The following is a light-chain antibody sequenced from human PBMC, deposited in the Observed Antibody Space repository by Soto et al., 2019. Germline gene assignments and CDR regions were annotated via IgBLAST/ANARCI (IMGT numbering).Light chain of an antibody. Sequence: IALTQWPGTLSLSPGERATLSCRASQRIXSSYRVWHQQKPGQAPRLPTYHASSRATGSPDRFSGGGSGTDFTLPISRLEPEYFAVYYCQQFRIDPRTFGGGTKVDIK. J-gene: IGKJ4*02. CDR3: QQFRIDPRT. V-gene: IGKV3-20*01. CDR1: QRIXSSY. CDR2: HAS.